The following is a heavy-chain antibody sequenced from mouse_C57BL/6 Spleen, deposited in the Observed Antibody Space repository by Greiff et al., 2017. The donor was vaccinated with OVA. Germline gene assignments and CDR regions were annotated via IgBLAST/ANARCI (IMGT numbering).Heavy chain of an antibody. V-gene: IGHV5-4*01. D-gene: IGHD1-1*01. CDR3: ARDQVVTTVVATRYFDY. J-gene: IGHJ2*01. Sequence: EVKLMESGGGLVKPGGSLKLSCAASGFTFSSYAMSWVRQTPEKRLEWVATISDGGSYTYYPDNVKGRFTISRDNAKNNLYLQMSHLKSEDTAMYYCARDQVVTTVVATRYFDYWGQGTTLTVSS. CDR2: ISDGGSYT. CDR1: GFTFSSYA.